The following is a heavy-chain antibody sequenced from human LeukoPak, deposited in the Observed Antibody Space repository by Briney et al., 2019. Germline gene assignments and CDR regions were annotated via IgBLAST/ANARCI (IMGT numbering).Heavy chain of an antibody. J-gene: IGHJ3*02. Sequence: GGSLRFSCAASGFTVSSNYMSWVRQAPGKGLEWVSVIYSGGSTYYADSVKGRFTISRDNSKKTLYLQMNSLRAEDTAVYYCATGGEQTDAFDIWGQGTMVTVSS. V-gene: IGHV3-66*01. CDR2: IYSGGST. D-gene: IGHD1-26*01. CDR3: ATGGEQTDAFDI. CDR1: GFTVSSNY.